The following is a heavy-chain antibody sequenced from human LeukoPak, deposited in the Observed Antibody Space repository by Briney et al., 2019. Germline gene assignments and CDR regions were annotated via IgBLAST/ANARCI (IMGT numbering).Heavy chain of an antibody. D-gene: IGHD6-13*01. CDR1: GGSISSNNYY. J-gene: IGHJ6*03. CDR2: IYYSGST. V-gene: IGHV4-39*07. Sequence: PSETLSLTCTVSGGSISSNNYYWGWIRQPPGTGLEWIGSIYYSGSTYYNPSLKSRVTISVDTSKNQFSLKLSSVTAADTAVYYCARKGSRQLVWGWDYMDVWGKGTTVTVSS. CDR3: ARKGSRQLVWGWDYMDV.